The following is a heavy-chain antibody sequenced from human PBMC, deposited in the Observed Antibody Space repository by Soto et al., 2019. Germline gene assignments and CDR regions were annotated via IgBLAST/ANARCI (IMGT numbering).Heavy chain of an antibody. CDR2: IYFIGST. V-gene: IGHV4-39*01. Sequence: QLQLQESGPGLVKPSETLSLTCTVSGGSISSPACYWGWIRQPPGKGLEWIGSIYFIGSTYYNSSLKSRLTLSVDTSKNQFSLKLSSVTAADTAMYYCARHYDFWSSYPIWGQGILVTVSS. D-gene: IGHD3-3*01. J-gene: IGHJ4*02. CDR1: GGSISSPACY. CDR3: ARHYDFWSSYPI.